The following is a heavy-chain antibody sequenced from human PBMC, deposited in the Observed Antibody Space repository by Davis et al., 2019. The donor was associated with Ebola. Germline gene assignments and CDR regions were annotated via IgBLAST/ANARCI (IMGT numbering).Heavy chain of an antibody. CDR1: GFTFSNYD. D-gene: IGHD6-19*01. CDR3: ARDTGGWHGPWGSIFDC. V-gene: IGHV3-23*01. Sequence: GESLKISCAASGFTFSNYDIHWVRQAPGKGLVWVSGISDSGGSTHYADSVKGRFTISRDNSKNTLYLQMNSLRAEDTAVYYCARDTGGWHGPWGSIFDCWGQGTLVAVSS. J-gene: IGHJ4*02. CDR2: ISDSGGST.